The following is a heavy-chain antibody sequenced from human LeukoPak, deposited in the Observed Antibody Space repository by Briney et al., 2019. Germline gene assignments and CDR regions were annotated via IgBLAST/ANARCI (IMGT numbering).Heavy chain of an antibody. D-gene: IGHD5-18*01. CDR1: GDSVSSNSAA. Sequence: SQTLSLTCAISGDSVSSNSAAWNWIRQSPSSGLEWLGRTYYRSKWYNDYAVSVKSRITINPDTSKNQFSLQLNSVTPEDTAVYYCARVGNEYTYGYTAFDIWGQGTMVFISS. CDR3: ARVGNEYTYGYTAFDI. CDR2: TYYRSKWYN. J-gene: IGHJ3*02. V-gene: IGHV6-1*01.